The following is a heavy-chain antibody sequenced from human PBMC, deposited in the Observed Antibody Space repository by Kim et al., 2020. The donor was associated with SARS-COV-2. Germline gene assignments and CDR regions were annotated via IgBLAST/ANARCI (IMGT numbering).Heavy chain of an antibody. Sequence: DSVKGRFTISSDNSKNTLYLQMNSLRAEDTAVYYCARDSLRGGYYYFLDYWGQGTLVTVSS. V-gene: IGHV3-30*07. CDR3: ARDSLRGGYYYFLDY. J-gene: IGHJ4*02. D-gene: IGHD3-22*01.